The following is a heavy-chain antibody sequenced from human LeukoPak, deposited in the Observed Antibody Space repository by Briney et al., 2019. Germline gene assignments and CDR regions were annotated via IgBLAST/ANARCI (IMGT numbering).Heavy chain of an antibody. CDR3: ARLWGYCSGGSCYSTPY. CDR1: GFAFSDYY. CDR2: IGSSGSTI. D-gene: IGHD2-15*01. Sequence: GGSLRRSCAASGFAFSDYYMNWVRPAPGKGLEWVSYIGSSGSTIYYADSVKGRFTISRDNAKNSLYLQMNSLRDEDTAVYYCARLWGYCSGGSCYSTPYWGQGTLVTVSS. V-gene: IGHV3-11*04. J-gene: IGHJ4*02.